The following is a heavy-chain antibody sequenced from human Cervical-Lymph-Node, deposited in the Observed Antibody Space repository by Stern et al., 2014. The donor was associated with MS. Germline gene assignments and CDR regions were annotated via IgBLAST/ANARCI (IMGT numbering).Heavy chain of an antibody. CDR3: ARGRGGNYRYYFDY. D-gene: IGHD4-23*01. Sequence: EVQLVESGGGLVKPGGSLRLSCGASGFTFSSYSMNWVRQAPGKGLEWVASLSSGSSDIYYADSLKGRFTISRDNAKNSLYLQMNSLRAEDTAVYYCARGRGGNYRYYFDYWGQGTLVTVSS. CDR1: GFTFSSYS. V-gene: IGHV3-21*01. CDR2: LSSGSSDI. J-gene: IGHJ4*02.